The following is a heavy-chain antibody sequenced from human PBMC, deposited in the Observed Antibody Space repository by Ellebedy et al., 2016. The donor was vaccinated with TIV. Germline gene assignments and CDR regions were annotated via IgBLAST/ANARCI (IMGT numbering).Heavy chain of an antibody. J-gene: IGHJ4*02. Sequence: PGGSLRLSCAASGFTFSSYSMNWVRQAPGKGLEWVSYISSSSSTIYYADSVKGRLTISRDNSKNTLYLQMNSLRAEDTAVYYCARDARDGYNVLIDYWGQGTLVTVSS. D-gene: IGHD5-24*01. CDR3: ARDARDGYNVLIDY. V-gene: IGHV3-48*01. CDR2: ISSSSSTI. CDR1: GFTFSSYS.